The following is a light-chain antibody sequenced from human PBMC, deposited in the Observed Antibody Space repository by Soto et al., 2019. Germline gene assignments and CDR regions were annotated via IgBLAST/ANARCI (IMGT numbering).Light chain of an antibody. CDR1: SSDVGGYNY. CDR2: EVS. Sequence: QSVLTQPPSASGSPGQSVTISCTGTSSDVGGYNYVSWYQQHPGKAPKLMIYEVSKRPSGVPDRFSGSKPGNTASLTVSGLQAEDETDYYCSSYAGSSNYVFGTGTKVTVL. J-gene: IGLJ1*01. V-gene: IGLV2-8*01. CDR3: SSYAGSSNYV.